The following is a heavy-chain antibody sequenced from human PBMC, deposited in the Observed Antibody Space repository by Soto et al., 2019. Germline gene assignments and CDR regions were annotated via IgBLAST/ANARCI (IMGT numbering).Heavy chain of an antibody. J-gene: IGHJ4*02. D-gene: IGHD5-18*01. CDR2: MQPSTGRT. Sequence: ASVKVSCKASGYSFTSLDINWVRQTAGQGLEWMGWMQPSTGRTGYAQKFQGRVTMTRDTSTSTAYMELSSLRSEDTAVYYCARVRGYSYGLTYWGQGTLVTVSS. V-gene: IGHV1-8*01. CDR3: ARVRGYSYGLTY. CDR1: GYSFTSLD.